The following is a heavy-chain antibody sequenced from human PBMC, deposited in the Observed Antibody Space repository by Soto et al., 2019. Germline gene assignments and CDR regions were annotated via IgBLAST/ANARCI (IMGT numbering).Heavy chain of an antibody. Sequence: QVQLVQSGAEVKKPGASVKVSCKASGYTFTNFGISWVRQAPGQGLEWMGWISAYNGNTNYAQKFQGRVTMTTDTYPSTAYMEVRSLRFDDTAVYYCAREGTPIDYWGQGTLVNVSS. J-gene: IGHJ4*02. CDR2: ISAYNGNT. CDR3: AREGTPIDY. CDR1: GYTFTNFG. V-gene: IGHV1-18*01. D-gene: IGHD2-15*01.